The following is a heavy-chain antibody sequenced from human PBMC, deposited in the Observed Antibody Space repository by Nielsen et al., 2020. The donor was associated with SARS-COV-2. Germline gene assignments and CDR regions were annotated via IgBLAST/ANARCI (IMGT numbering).Heavy chain of an antibody. D-gene: IGHD3-22*01. CDR2: ITYSGST. Sequence: SETLSLTCGVSFGSFSDYSWGWIRQPPGKGLEWIGVITYSGSTNYNPSLKSRVTISVDTSKNQFSLKLSSVTAADTAVYYCASNYYDSTYYFDYWGQGTLVTVSS. CDR3: ASNYYDSTYYFDY. J-gene: IGHJ4*02. CDR1: FGSFSDYS. V-gene: IGHV4-34*01.